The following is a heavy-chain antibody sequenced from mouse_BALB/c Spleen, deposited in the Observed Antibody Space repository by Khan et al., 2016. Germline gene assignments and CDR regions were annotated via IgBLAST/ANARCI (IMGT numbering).Heavy chain of an antibody. CDR3: YASCNGNDNYFDY. D-gene: IGHD2-2*01. V-gene: IGHV14-4*02. J-gene: IGHJ2*01. Sequence: VQLQQSGAELVRSGASVRLSCTASGFNIKDYYIHWVKQWPEQGLEWIGWIDPENGATEYAPKFQGKATMTADTSSNTSYLQLSRLTSEDTAFSYYYASCNGNDNYFDYWGQGTTLTVSS. CDR1: GFNIKDYY. CDR2: IDPENGAT.